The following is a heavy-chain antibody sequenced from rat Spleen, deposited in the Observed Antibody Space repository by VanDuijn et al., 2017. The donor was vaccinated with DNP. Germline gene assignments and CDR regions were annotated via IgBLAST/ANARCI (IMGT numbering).Heavy chain of an antibody. V-gene: IGHV5-46*01. CDR2: ISTSGGST. Sequence: EVQVIESGGGFVQPGGSLKLSCAVSGLTFSDHNMAWVRQTPKKGLEWVATISTSGGSTYYRDSVKGRFTISRDNAKSTLYLQMNSLRSEDTATYYCTRRGNSGSFDYWGQGVMVTVSS. J-gene: IGHJ2*01. CDR3: TRRGNSGSFDY. CDR1: GLTFSDHN. D-gene: IGHD4-4*01.